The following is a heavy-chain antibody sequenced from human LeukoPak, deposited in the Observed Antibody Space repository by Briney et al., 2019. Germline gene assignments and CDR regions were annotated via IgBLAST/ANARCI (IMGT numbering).Heavy chain of an antibody. CDR2: INHSGST. Sequence: SETLSLTCAVYGGSFSGYYWSWIRQPPGKGLEWIGEINHSGSTNYNPSLKSRVTISVDTSKNQFSLKLSSVTAADTAVYYCARRKVRGVIITNHQYYFDYWGQGTLVTVSS. D-gene: IGHD3-10*01. CDR1: GGSFSGYY. V-gene: IGHV4-34*01. J-gene: IGHJ4*02. CDR3: ARRKVRGVIITNHQYYFDY.